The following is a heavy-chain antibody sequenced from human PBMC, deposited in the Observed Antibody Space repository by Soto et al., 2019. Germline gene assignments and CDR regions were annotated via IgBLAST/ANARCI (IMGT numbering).Heavy chain of an antibody. CDR2: IDPSDSYT. J-gene: IGHJ6*02. V-gene: IGHV5-10-1*01. CDR3: AGEEVGAGYSYGMDV. Sequence: GVPVKTSWKGSGYRYTSYCSCWLHHPPGKGLEWMVRIDPSDSYTNYSPSFLGHVTISADKSISTAYLQWSSLKASDTAMYYCAGEEVGAGYSYGMDVWGQGTTVTVSS. D-gene: IGHD1-26*01. CDR1: GYRYTSYC.